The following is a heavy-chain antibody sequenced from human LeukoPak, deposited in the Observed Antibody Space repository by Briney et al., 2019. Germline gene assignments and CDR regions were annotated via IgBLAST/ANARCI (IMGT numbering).Heavy chain of an antibody. CDR1: GFIFSNYA. CDR2: ISGGGDNT. V-gene: IGHV3-23*01. J-gene: IGHJ3*02. CDR3: ARDTEAFDI. Sequence: GGSLRLSCEGSGFIFSNYAMNWVRQAPGKGLEWVSGISGGGDNTHYIKSVKGRFTISRDNAKNSLYLQMNSLRAEDTAVYYCARDTEAFDIWGQGTLVTVSS. D-gene: IGHD4-17*01.